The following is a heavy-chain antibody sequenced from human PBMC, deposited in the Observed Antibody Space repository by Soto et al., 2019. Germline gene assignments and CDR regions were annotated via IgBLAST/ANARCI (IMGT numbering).Heavy chain of an antibody. Sequence: EVQLLESGGGLVQPGGSLRLSCAASGFTFSSYAMSWVRQAPGMGLEWVSAISGSGISTYYADSVKGRFTISRDNSKNTLYLQMTSLRAEDTAVYYCAKEYGYSSTWERIDYWGQGTLVTVSS. CDR3: AKEYGYSSTWERIDY. J-gene: IGHJ4*02. V-gene: IGHV3-23*01. CDR1: GFTFSSYA. D-gene: IGHD6-13*01. CDR2: ISGSGIST.